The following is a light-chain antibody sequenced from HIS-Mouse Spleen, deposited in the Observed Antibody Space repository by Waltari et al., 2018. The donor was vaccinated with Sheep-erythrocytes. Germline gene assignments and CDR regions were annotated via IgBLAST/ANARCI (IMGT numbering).Light chain of an antibody. CDR1: RSNIGNTA. CDR2: YDD. J-gene: IGLJ2*01. V-gene: IGLV1-36*01. CDR3: AAWDDSLNGVV. Sequence: QSVLTQPPSVSEAPRQRVTISCSGSRSNIGNTAVTWYQQLPGKAPKLLIYYDDLLPSGVSDRFSGSKSGTSASLAISGLQSEDEADYYCAAWDDSLNGVVFGGGTKLTVL.